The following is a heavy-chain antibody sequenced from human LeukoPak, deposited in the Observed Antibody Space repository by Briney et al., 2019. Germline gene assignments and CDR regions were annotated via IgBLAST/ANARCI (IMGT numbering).Heavy chain of an antibody. J-gene: IGHJ3*02. D-gene: IGHD1-14*01. CDR2: ISYDGSNK. Sequence: GRSLRLSCAASGFTFSSYAMHGVRQAPGKGLEGGAVISYDGSNKYYADSVKGRFTISRDNPKTTPYLQMNSLRAEDTAVYYCARTYPDLHAFDIWGQGTMVTVSS. V-gene: IGHV3-30*04. CDR3: ARTYPDLHAFDI. CDR1: GFTFSSYA.